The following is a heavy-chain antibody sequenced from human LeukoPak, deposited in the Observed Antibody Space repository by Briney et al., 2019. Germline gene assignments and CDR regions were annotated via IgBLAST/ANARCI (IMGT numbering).Heavy chain of an antibody. CDR3: ASDSGYSYGEDY. CDR1: GFTFSRYD. D-gene: IGHD5-18*01. V-gene: IGHV3-23*01. Sequence: GGSLRLSCAASGFTFSRYDLSWVRQAPGKGLECVSTISRGVGRTYYADSVKGRFTISRDNSKNTLYLQMNSLRAEDTAVYYCASDSGYSYGEDYWGQGTLVTVSS. CDR2: ISRGVGRT. J-gene: IGHJ4*02.